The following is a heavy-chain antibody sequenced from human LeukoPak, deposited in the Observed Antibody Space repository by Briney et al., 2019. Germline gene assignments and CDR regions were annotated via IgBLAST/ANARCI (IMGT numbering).Heavy chain of an antibody. CDR3: AKPPDCSGGSCYYYGMDV. D-gene: IGHD2-15*01. V-gene: IGHV3-23*01. J-gene: IGHJ6*02. Sequence: VGSLRLSCAASGFTFSNYGMSWVRPAPGQGLEWVSVICATGGSTYYADSVKGRFIISRDNSKNTLYLQMNSLRAEDTAVYYCAKPPDCSGGSCYYYGMDVWGQGTTVTVSS. CDR2: ICATGGST. CDR1: GFTFSNYG.